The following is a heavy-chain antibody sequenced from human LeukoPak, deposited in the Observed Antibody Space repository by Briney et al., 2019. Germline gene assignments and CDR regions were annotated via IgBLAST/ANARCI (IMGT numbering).Heavy chain of an antibody. CDR1: GFTVSSNY. Sequence: GGSLRLSCAASGFTVSSNYMSWVRQAPGKGLEWVSVIYSGGSTYYADSVKGRFTISRDNSKNTLYLQMNSLRAEDTAVYYCATTVVGATYWFDPWGQGTLVTVSS. D-gene: IGHD1-26*01. CDR3: ATTVVGATYWFDP. CDR2: IYSGGST. V-gene: IGHV3-66*01. J-gene: IGHJ5*02.